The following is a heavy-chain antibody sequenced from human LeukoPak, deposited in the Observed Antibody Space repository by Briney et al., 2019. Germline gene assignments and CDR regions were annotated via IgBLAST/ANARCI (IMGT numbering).Heavy chain of an antibody. V-gene: IGHV3-23*01. CDR1: GFAFSVYA. CDR2: ISGSGGST. CDR3: AKPFRIAVAGGPFDY. J-gene: IGHJ4*02. Sequence: PGGSLRLSCSASGFAFSVYAMSWLRQPPGKGLEWVSAISGSGGSTYYADSVKGRFTISRDNSKNTLYLQMNSLRAEDTAVYYCAKPFRIAVAGGPFDYWGQGTLVTVSS. D-gene: IGHD6-19*01.